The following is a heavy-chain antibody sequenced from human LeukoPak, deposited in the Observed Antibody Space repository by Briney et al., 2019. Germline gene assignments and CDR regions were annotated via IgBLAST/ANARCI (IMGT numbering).Heavy chain of an antibody. CDR1: GYTFTSYY. V-gene: IGHV1-46*01. CDR3: ARDSGPSANYYYYGMDV. Sequence: GASVKVSCKASGYTFTSYYMHWVRQAPGQGLEWMGIINPSGGSTSYAQKFQGRVTMTRDTSTSTVYMELSSLRSEDTAVYYCARDSGPSANYYYYGMDVWGQGTLVTVSS. CDR2: INPSGGST. J-gene: IGHJ6*02.